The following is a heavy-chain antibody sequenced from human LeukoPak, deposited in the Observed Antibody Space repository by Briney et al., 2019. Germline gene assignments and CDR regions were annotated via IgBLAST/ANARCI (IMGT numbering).Heavy chain of an antibody. CDR1: GFTFDDYG. J-gene: IGHJ4*02. CDR3: ALCQGGYRSFDY. Sequence: PGGSLRLSCAASGFTFDDYGMSWVRQAPGKGLEWVSGINWNGGSTGYADSVKGRFTISRDNAKNSLYLQMNSLRAEDTAVYYCALCQGGYRSFDYWGQGTLVTVSS. D-gene: IGHD5-12*01. V-gene: IGHV3-20*04. CDR2: INWNGGST.